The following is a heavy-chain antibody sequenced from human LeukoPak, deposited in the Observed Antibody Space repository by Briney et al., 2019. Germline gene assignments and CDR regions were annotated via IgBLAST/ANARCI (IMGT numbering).Heavy chain of an antibody. V-gene: IGHV7-4-1*02. J-gene: IGHJ1*01. D-gene: IGHD6-13*01. CDR2: INTNTGNP. CDR1: GYTFTSYA. CDR3: AREVDSSSWDPEYFQH. Sequence: ASVKVSCKASGYTFTSYAMNWVRQAPGQGLEWMGWINTNTGNPTYAQGFTGRFVFSLDTSVSTAYPQISSLKAEDTAVYYCAREVDSSSWDPEYFQHWGQGTLVTVSS.